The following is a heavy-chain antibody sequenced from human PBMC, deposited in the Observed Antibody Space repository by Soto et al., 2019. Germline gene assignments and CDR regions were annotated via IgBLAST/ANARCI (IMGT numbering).Heavy chain of an antibody. CDR2: ISSNGGTT. J-gene: IGHJ4*02. D-gene: IGHD1-7*01. CDR1: GFTFSSYD. Sequence: EVQLAESGGGMVQPGGSLRLSCVASGFTFSSYDMHWVCQAPGKGLEYVSSISSNGGTTYYGNSVKGRFTISRDNSENTLYLQVGSLRAEDMAVYYCVRRVSGNYDYWGQGTLVTVSS. CDR3: VRRVSGNYDY. V-gene: IGHV3-64*01.